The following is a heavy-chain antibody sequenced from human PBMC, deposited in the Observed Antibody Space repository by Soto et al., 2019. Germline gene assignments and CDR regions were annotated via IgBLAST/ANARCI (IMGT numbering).Heavy chain of an antibody. V-gene: IGHV4-39*01. CDR2: IYYSGST. CDR1: GGSISSSSYY. J-gene: IGHJ5*02. Sequence: QLQLQESGPGLVKPSETLSLTCTVSGGSISSSSYYWGWIRQPPGKGLEWIGSIYYSGSTYYNPSLKSRVTISVDTSKNQFSLKLSSVTAADTAVYYCARHMRRYSGYDSSPNWFDPWGQGTLVTVSS. CDR3: ARHMRRYSGYDSSPNWFDP. D-gene: IGHD5-12*01.